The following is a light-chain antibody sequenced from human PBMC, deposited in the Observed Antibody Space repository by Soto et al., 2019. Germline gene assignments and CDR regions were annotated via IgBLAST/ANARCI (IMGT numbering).Light chain of an antibody. V-gene: IGKV1-33*01. J-gene: IGKJ2*01. CDR2: DAS. CDR3: QQYDNLPYT. Sequence: DLQMTQSPSSLSASVGDRVTITCQASQDISNYLNWYQQKPGKAPKLLIYDASNLETGVPSRFSGSGSGTDFTFTISSLQPEDIATYYCQQYDNLPYTFGQGTK. CDR1: QDISNY.